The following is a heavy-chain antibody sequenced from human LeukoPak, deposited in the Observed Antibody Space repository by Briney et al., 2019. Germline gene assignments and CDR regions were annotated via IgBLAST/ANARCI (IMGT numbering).Heavy chain of an antibody. V-gene: IGHV3-23*01. CDR1: GFTFISYA. CDR2: ISGSGGST. J-gene: IGHJ4*02. CDR3: ARGYCSGVSCFDFDY. Sequence: GGSLRLSCAASGFTFISYAMSWVRQAPGKGLEWVSDISGSGGSTDYADSVKGRFTISRDNSKNTLYLQMDSLRADDTAVYYCARGYCSGVSCFDFDYWGQGALVAVSS. D-gene: IGHD2-15*01.